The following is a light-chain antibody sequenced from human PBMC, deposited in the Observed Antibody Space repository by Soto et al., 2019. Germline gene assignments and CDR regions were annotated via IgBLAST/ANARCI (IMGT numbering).Light chain of an antibody. J-gene: IGLJ2*01. V-gene: IGLV1-40*01. CDR2: GNS. Sequence: XSVLTQPPSVSGAPGQRVXISCTGSSSNIGAGYDVHWYQQLPGTAPKLLIYGNSNRPSGVPDRFSGSKSGTSASLAITGLQAEDEADYYCQSYDSSXRVVFGGGTKLTVL. CDR3: QSYDSSXRVV. CDR1: SSNIGAGYD.